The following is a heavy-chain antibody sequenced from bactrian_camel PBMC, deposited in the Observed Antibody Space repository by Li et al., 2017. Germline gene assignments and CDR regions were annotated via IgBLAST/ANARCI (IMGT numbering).Heavy chain of an antibody. V-gene: IGHV3S1*01. Sequence: VQLVESGGGLVQPGGSLRLSCAASGFTFSDDWMYWVRQAPGKGLEWVSGINSGGGMTYYADSVKGRFTISRGNAKNTLYLQLYSLKTEDTAMYYCTNYGLGMMPGSYWGQGTQVTVS. J-gene: IGHJ4*01. D-gene: IGHD5*01. CDR3: TNYGLGMMPGSY. CDR2: INSGGGMT. CDR1: GFTFSDDW.